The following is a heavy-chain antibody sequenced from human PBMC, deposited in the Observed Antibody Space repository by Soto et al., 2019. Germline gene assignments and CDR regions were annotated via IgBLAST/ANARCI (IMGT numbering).Heavy chain of an antibody. D-gene: IGHD5-18*01. CDR3: TRDDTFDI. CDR2: INPNGGGT. J-gene: IGHJ3*02. CDR1: GYTLSAHY. Sequence: ASVKVSCKASGYTLSAHYIHWVRQAPGQGLEWVGRINPNGGGTKYAKRFQGRVTMTRDTFISTAYMEVSRLTSDDAAVYYCTRDDTFDIWGQGTMVTVPS. V-gene: IGHV1-2*06.